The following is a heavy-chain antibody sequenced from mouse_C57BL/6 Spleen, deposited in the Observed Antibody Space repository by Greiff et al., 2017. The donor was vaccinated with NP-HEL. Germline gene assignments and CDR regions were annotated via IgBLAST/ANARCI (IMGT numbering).Heavy chain of an antibody. CDR3: ARDSNSWFAY. CDR2: IYPGDGDT. V-gene: IGHV1-82*01. CDR1: GYAFSSSW. D-gene: IGHD2-5*01. Sequence: VQLQQSGPELVKPGASVKISCKASGYAFSSSWMNWVKQRPGKGLEWIGRIYPGDGDTNYNEKFKGKATLTADKSSSTAYMQLSSLTSEDSAVYFWARDSNSWFAYWGQGTLVTVSA. J-gene: IGHJ3*01.